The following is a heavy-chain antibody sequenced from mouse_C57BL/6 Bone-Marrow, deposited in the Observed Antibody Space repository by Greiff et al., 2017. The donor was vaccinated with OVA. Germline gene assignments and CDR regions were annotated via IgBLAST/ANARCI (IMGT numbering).Heavy chain of an antibody. D-gene: IGHD2-1*01. CDR3: ARHGNNYCYFDV. CDR2: KSYDGSN. J-gene: IGHJ1*03. Sequence: EVKLQESGPGLVKPSQSLSLTCTVTGYSITSGYYWNWIRQFPENKLECMGYKSYDGSNNYNPSLKNRISITRDTSKNQFFLKFNSLTTEDTATYYCARHGNNYCYFDVWGTGTTLTVSS. V-gene: IGHV3-6*01. CDR1: GYSITSGYY.